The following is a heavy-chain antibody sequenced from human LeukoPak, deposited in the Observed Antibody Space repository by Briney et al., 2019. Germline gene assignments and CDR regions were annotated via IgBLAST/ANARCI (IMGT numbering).Heavy chain of an antibody. CDR3: ARDKGTGYGDYGGEKGWFDP. CDR2: IIPIFGTA. V-gene: IGHV1-69*05. Sequence: SGKLSCNAAGATFSSYAISWVREAPAQGLEWMGGIIPIFGTANYAQTFQGRVTITTDESTSTAYMELSSLRSEDTAVYYCARDKGTGYGDYGGEKGWFDPWGQGTLVTVSS. J-gene: IGHJ5*02. CDR1: GATFSSYA. D-gene: IGHD4-17*01.